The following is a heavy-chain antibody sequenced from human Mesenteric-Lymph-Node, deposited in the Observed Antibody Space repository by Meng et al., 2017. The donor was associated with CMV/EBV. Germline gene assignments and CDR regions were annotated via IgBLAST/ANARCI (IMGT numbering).Heavy chain of an antibody. V-gene: IGHV4-34*01. CDR3: ARGGADPFDP. CDR2: INHSGSP. CDR1: GGSFSGYY. Sequence: LSLPGSFYGGSFSGYYWSWIRQPHGKGLEWIGEINHSGSPNYIPSLKSRVTISVDTSKNQFSLKLGSVTAADTAVYYCARGGADPFDPWGQGTLVTVSS. J-gene: IGHJ5*02. D-gene: IGHD3-10*01.